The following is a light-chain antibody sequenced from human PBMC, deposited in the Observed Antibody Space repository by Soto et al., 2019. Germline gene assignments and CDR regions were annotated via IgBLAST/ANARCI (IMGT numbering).Light chain of an antibody. CDR3: EQYDNWSYT. CDR2: GAS. V-gene: IGKV3-15*01. Sequence: EKVMTQSPATLSVSPGERVTLSCRASQSVSSNLAWYQKKPGQAPRLLIYGASTRATGIPARFSGGVSGTDFTLTLSSLQSEDSAVYYCEQYDNWSYTFGQGTKLEIK. J-gene: IGKJ2*01. CDR1: QSVSSN.